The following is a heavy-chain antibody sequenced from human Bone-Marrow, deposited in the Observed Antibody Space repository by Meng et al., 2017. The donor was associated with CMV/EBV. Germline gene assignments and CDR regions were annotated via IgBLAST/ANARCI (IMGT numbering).Heavy chain of an antibody. D-gene: IGHD2-15*01. CDR3: ARDRNVVVVAASYNWFDP. CDR1: TFSGYT. CDR2: IIPILGIA. Sequence: TFSGYTISWVRQAPGQGLEWMGRIIPILGIANYAQKFQGRVTITADKSTSTAYMELSSLRSEDTAVYYCARDRNVVVVAASYNWFDPWGQGTLVTVSS. J-gene: IGHJ5*02. V-gene: IGHV1-69*04.